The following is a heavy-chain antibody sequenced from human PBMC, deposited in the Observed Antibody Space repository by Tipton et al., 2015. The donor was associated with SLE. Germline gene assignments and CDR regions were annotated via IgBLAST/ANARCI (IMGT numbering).Heavy chain of an antibody. Sequence: TLSLTCTVSGGSISSYYWSWIRQPPGKGLEWIGYIYYSGSTNYNPSLKSRVTISVDTSKNQFSLKLSSVTAADTAVYYCASFVLNTTWFDPWGQGTLVTVSS. D-gene: IGHD4/OR15-4a*01. CDR1: GGSISSYY. V-gene: IGHV4-59*01. CDR2: IYYSGST. CDR3: ASFVLNTTWFDP. J-gene: IGHJ5*02.